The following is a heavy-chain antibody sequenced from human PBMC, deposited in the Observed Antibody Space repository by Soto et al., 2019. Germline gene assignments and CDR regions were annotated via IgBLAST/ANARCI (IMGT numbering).Heavy chain of an antibody. CDR3: AREEDTAMGDFDY. J-gene: IGHJ4*02. CDR2: ISSSSSYI. Sequence: EVQLVESGGGLVKPGGSLRLSCAASGFTFSSYSMNWVRQAPGKGLEWVSSISSSSSYIYYADSVKGRFTISRDNAKYSLYLQRNSLRAEDTAVYYCAREEDTAMGDFDYWGQGTLVNVSS. V-gene: IGHV3-21*01. CDR1: GFTFSSYS. D-gene: IGHD5-18*01.